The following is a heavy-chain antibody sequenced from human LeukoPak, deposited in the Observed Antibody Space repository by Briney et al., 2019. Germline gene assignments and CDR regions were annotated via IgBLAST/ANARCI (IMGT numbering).Heavy chain of an antibody. CDR1: GFTFSCYS. CDR3: ARADGDYVRRY. J-gene: IGHJ4*02. CDR2: ISSSSSYI. Sequence: GSLRLSCAASGFTFSCYSMNLVRQAPGKGLGWVSSISSSSSYIYYADSVKGRFTISRDNAKNSLYLQMNSLRAEDTAVYYCARADGDYVRRYWGQGTLVTVSS. D-gene: IGHD4-17*01. V-gene: IGHV3-21*01.